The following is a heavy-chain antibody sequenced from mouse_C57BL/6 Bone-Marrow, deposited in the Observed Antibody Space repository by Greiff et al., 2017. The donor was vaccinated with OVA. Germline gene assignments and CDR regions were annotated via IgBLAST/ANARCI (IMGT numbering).Heavy chain of an antibody. V-gene: IGHV5-9-1*02. Sequence: EVKVVESGEGLVKPGGSLKLSCAASGFTFSSYAMSWVRQTPEKRLEWVAYISSGGDYIYSADTVKGRFTISRDNARNTLYLQMRSLKSEDADIYYCTRITTVVDTRDYCAMDYWGQGTSVTVSA. CDR1: GFTFSSYA. CDR2: ISSGGDYI. CDR3: TRITTVVDTRDYCAMDY. J-gene: IGHJ4*01. D-gene: IGHD1-1*01.